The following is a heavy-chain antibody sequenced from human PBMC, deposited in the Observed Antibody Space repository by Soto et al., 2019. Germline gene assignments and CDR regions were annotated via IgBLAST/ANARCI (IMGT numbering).Heavy chain of an antibody. CDR1: GGYISSGGYY. CDR3: ARFWRQDNWFDP. V-gene: IGHV4-31*03. D-gene: IGHD3-3*01. Sequence: PSETLSLTCTVSGGYISSGGYYWSWIRQHPGKGLEWIGYIYYSGSTYYNPSLKSRVTISVDTSKNQFSLKLSSVTAADTAVYYCARFWRQDNWFDPWGQGTLVTVSS. CDR2: IYYSGST. J-gene: IGHJ5*02.